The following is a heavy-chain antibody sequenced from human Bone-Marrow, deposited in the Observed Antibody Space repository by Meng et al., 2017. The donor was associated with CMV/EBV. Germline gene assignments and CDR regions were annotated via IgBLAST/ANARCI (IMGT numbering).Heavy chain of an antibody. CDR3: ARGGPKKDSSLSRGGTDY. V-gene: IGHV4-34*01. Sequence: GSLRLSCAVYGGSFSGYYWSWIRQPPGKGLEWIGEINHSGSTNYNPSLKSRVTISVDTSKNQFSLKLSSVTAADTAVYYCARGGPKKDSSLSRGGTDYWGQGTLVTVSS. D-gene: IGHD6-6*01. CDR1: GGSFSGYY. J-gene: IGHJ4*02. CDR2: INHSGST.